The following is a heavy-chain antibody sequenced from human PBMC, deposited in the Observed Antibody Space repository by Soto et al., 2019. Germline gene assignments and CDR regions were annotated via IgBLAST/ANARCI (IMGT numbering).Heavy chain of an antibody. J-gene: IGHJ4*02. CDR1: GGSISGYY. V-gene: IGHV4-59*01. CDR2: IYYGGST. D-gene: IGHD3-22*01. CDR3: ARDRNYDSRAYFDF. Sequence: TSETLSLTCTVSGGSISGYYWSWIRQPPGKGLEWIGYIYYGGSTNYNPSLKSRVTISVDTSKNQFSLKLNSVTAADTAVYYCARDRNYDSRAYFDFWGQGTLVTVS.